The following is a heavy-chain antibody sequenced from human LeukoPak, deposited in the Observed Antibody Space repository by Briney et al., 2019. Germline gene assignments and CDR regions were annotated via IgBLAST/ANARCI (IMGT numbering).Heavy chain of an antibody. J-gene: IGHJ4*02. D-gene: IGHD3-10*01. CDR2: ISGRSYDL. CDR1: GFTFVTYT. CDR3: ARNSYYYGSGSVFDY. Sequence: GGSLRLSCAASGFTFVTYTMNWVRQAPGKGLEWVSSISGRSYDLYYADSVKGRSTISRDDAKNSLYLQMNSLGVEDTAVYYCARNSYYYGSGSVFDYWGQGILVTVSS. V-gene: IGHV3-21*01.